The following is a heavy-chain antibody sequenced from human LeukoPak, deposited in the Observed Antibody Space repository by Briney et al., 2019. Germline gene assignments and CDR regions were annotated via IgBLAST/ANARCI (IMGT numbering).Heavy chain of an antibody. CDR3: ASHSYDSSGYYLLNY. V-gene: IGHV4-39*01. D-gene: IGHD3-22*01. Sequence: PSETLSLTCTVSGGSISSSSYYWGWIRQPPGNGLEWIGSIYYSGSTYYNASLKSRVTISVDTSKNQFSLKLSSVTAADTAVYYCASHSYDSSGYYLLNYWGQGTLVTVSS. CDR1: GGSISSSSYY. J-gene: IGHJ4*02. CDR2: IYYSGST.